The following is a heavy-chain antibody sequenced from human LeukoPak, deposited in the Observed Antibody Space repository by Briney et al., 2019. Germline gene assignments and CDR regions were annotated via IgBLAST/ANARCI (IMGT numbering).Heavy chain of an antibody. Sequence: ASVKVSCKASGGTFSSYAISWVRQATGQGLEWMGWMNPDSGNTDYAQKFQGRVTMTRNTAISTAYMDLSSLRSEDTAVYYCATYSSSWLNDGFDIWGQGTMVTVSS. J-gene: IGHJ3*02. CDR3: ATYSSSWLNDGFDI. CDR1: GGTFSSYA. V-gene: IGHV1-8*02. D-gene: IGHD6-13*01. CDR2: MNPDSGNT.